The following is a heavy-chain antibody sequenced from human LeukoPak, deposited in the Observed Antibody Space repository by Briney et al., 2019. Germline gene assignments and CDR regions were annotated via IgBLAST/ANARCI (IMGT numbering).Heavy chain of an antibody. CDR2: IKSDGSEE. V-gene: IGHV3-7*01. J-gene: IGHJ4*02. D-gene: IGHD3-22*01. CDR3: AKWRTGDIDGYEC. CDR1: GFTFSSSW. Sequence: GGSLRLTCAASGFTFSSSWMSWVRQAPGKGLEWVANIKSDGSEEYYVDSVNGRFTISRDNARESLYLQMNSLRAEYTAVYYCAKWRTGDIDGYECWGQGDQGPVSS.